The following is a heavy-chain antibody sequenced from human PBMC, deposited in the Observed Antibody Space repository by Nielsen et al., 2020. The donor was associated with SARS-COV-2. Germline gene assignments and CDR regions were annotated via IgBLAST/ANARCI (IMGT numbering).Heavy chain of an antibody. Sequence: ASVKVSCKASGYIFTSYYMHWVRQAPGQGLEWMGIINPSGGSTSYAQKFQGRVTMTRDTSTSTVYMELSSLRSEDTAVYYCARGGLPSSTSGDAFDIWGQGTMVTVSS. CDR3: ARGGLPSSTSGDAFDI. J-gene: IGHJ3*02. CDR1: GYIFTSYY. CDR2: INPSGGST. V-gene: IGHV1-46*01. D-gene: IGHD2-2*01.